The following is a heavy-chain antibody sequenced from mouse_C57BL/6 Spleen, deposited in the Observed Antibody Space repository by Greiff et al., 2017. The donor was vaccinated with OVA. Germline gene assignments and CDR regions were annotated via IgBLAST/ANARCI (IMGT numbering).Heavy chain of an antibody. J-gene: IGHJ4*01. CDR3: ARSLLYDCYYYYAMDY. CDR2: IDPSDSYT. CDR1: GYTFTSYW. D-gene: IGHD2-3*01. V-gene: IGHV1-69*01. Sequence: VQLQQPGAELVMPGASVKLSCKASGYTFTSYWMHWVKQRPGQGLEWIGEIDPSDSYTTYNQKFKGKSTLTVDKSSSTAYMQLSSLTSEDSAVYYCARSLLYDCYYYYAMDYWGQGTSVTVSS.